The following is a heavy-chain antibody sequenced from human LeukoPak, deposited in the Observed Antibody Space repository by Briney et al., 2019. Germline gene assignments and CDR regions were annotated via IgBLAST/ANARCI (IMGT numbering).Heavy chain of an antibody. CDR2: IWRGGST. V-gene: IGHV3-66*01. D-gene: IGHD3-10*01. Sequence: GGSLRLSCAASGFTVSSKYMSWVRQAPGKGLEWVSVIWRGGSTYYTDSVKGRFTISRDNSKNTLYLQMNSLRAEDTAVYYCARDYYGSGSQIYGIIDYWGQGTLVAVCS. J-gene: IGHJ4*02. CDR1: GFTVSSKY. CDR3: ARDYYGSGSQIYGIIDY.